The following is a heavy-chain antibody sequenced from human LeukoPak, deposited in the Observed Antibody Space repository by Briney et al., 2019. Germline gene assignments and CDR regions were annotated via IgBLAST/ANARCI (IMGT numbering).Heavy chain of an antibody. D-gene: IGHD3-10*01. CDR1: GFTFSSYS. V-gene: IGHV3-21*01. J-gene: IGHJ4*02. Sequence: PGGSLRLSCAASGFTFSSYSMNWVRQAPGKGLEWVSSISSSSYIYYADSVKGRFTISRDNAKNSLYLQMNSLRAEDTAVYYCARALRGSGSYPDYWGQGTLVTVSS. CDR3: ARALRGSGSYPDY. CDR2: ISSSSYI.